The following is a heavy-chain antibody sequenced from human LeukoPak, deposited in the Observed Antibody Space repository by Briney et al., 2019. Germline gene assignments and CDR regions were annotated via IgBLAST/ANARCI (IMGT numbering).Heavy chain of an antibody. J-gene: IGHJ4*02. CDR1: GFTFSNAW. CDR3: TRISGSSSGPFDY. D-gene: IGHD1-26*01. CDR2: IKIKTDGGTI. V-gene: IGHV3-15*01. Sequence: PGGSLRLSCAASGFTFSNAWMSWVRQAPGKGLEWVGRIKIKTDGGTIEYGAPVKGRFTISRDDSKNTLYLQMNTLETEDTGVYYCTRISGSSSGPFDYWGQGSLVTVSS.